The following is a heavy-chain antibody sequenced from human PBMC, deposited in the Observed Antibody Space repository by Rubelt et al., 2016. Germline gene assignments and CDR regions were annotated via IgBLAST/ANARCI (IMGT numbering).Heavy chain of an antibody. CDR2: INHSGST. CDR3: ARGEIDGDYFDY. V-gene: IGHV4-34*01. Sequence: QVQLQQWGAGLLKPSETLSLTCAVYGGSFSGYYWSWIRQPPGKGLEWIGEINHSGSTNYNPSLKSRVTISVETSKNQLSLKLSSVTAADTAVYYCARGEIDGDYFDYWGQGTLVTVSS. D-gene: IGHD2/OR15-2a*01. CDR1: GGSFSGYY. J-gene: IGHJ4*02.